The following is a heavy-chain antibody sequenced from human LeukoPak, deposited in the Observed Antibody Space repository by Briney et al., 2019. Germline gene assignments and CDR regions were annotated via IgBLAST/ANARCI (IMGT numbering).Heavy chain of an antibody. D-gene: IGHD6-19*01. J-gene: IGHJ4*02. CDR1: GYTFTSYA. V-gene: IGHV1-3*03. Sequence: ASVKVSFKASGYTFTSYAMHWVRRAPGQRGGWMGWINSGNGNTKYSQEFQGRVTITRDTSASTAYMELSSLRSEDMAVYYCAREGYSSGWYYFDYWGQGTLVTVSS. CDR2: INSGNGNT. CDR3: AREGYSSGWYYFDY.